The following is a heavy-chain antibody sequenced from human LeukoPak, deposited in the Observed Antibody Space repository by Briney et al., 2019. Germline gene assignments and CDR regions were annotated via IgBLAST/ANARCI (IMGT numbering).Heavy chain of an antibody. CDR1: GFTVSSNY. CDR2: IYSGGST. J-gene: IGHJ4*02. CDR3: ARVVMESLDY. D-gene: IGHD3-16*01. V-gene: IGHV3-66*01. Sequence: GGSLRLSCAASGFTVSSNYMSWVRQAPGKGLEWVSIIYSGGSTYYADSVKGRFTIPRDNSKNTLYLQMNSLRAEDTAVYYCARVVMESLDYWGQGTLVTVSS.